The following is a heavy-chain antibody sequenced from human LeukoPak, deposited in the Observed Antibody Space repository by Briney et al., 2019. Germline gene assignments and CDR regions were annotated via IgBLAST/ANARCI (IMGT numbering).Heavy chain of an antibody. D-gene: IGHD4-23*01. CDR1: GYSISSGYY. CDR3: ARYGGNSRWFDP. Sequence: SETLSLTCAVSGYSISSGYYWGWIRQPPGKGLEWIGSIYHSGSTYYNPSLKSRVTISVDTSKNQFSLELSSVTAADTAVYYCARYGGNSRWFDPWGQGTLVTVS. J-gene: IGHJ5*02. CDR2: IYHSGST. V-gene: IGHV4-38-2*01.